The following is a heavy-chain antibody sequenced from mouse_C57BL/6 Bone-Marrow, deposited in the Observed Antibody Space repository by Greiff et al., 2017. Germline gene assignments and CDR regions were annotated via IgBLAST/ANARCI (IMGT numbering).Heavy chain of an antibody. J-gene: IGHJ4*01. Sequence: VQLQQPGASVKLSCKASGYTFTSYWMHWVKQRPGRGLEWIGRIDPNSGGTKYNEKFKSKATLTVDKPSSTAYMQLSSLTSEDSAVYYCARSYXGNYGAMDYWGQGTSVTVSS. CDR3: ARSYXGNYGAMDY. CDR2: IDPNSGGT. V-gene: IGHV1-72*01. CDR1: GYTFTSYW. D-gene: IGHD2-10*01.